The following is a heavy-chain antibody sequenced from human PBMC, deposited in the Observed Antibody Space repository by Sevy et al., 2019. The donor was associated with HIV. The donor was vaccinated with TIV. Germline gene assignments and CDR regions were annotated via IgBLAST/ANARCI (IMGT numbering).Heavy chain of an antibody. CDR1: GFTFSSYT. D-gene: IGHD2-2*01. CDR3: ARDEGCSSTSRLLYLHY. Sequence: GGSLRLSCAASGFTFSSYTMNRVRQAPWKGLEWVSSITSGSTYIYYADSVKGRFTISRDNAKNSLYLQMNSLRAEDTAVYYCARDEGCSSTSRLLYLHYWGQRSLVTVPS. J-gene: IGHJ4*02. V-gene: IGHV3-21*01. CDR2: ITSGSTYI.